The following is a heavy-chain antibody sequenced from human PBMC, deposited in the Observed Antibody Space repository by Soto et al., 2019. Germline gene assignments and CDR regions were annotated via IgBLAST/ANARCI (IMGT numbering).Heavy chain of an antibody. J-gene: IGHJ2*01. CDR2: VYQNGNA. D-gene: IGHD3-10*01. Sequence: QLQLQESGSGLVKPSQTLSLTCTVSGASIASGGYCWSWIRQPPGKALESIGYVYQNGNAYLNPSLKSRVTVSVDNSKNHFSRKWSSVTAANPAVFFCARGGADRSLKNFDVGGRGTLVSVSS. CDR1: GASIASGGYC. CDR3: ARGGADRSLKNFDV. V-gene: IGHV4-30-2*01.